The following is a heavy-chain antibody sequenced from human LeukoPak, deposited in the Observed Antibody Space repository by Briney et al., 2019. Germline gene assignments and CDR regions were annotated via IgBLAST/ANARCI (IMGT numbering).Heavy chain of an antibody. CDR2: ISAYNGNT. Sequence: ASVKVSCKASGYTFTSYGISWVRQAPGQGLEWMGWISAYNGNTNYAQKFQGRVTITTDESTSTAYMELSSLRSEDTAVYYCARDRVVRGVINYYYYYMDVWGKGTTVTVSS. J-gene: IGHJ6*03. CDR1: GYTFTSYG. D-gene: IGHD3-10*01. CDR3: ARDRVVRGVINYYYYYMDV. V-gene: IGHV1-18*01.